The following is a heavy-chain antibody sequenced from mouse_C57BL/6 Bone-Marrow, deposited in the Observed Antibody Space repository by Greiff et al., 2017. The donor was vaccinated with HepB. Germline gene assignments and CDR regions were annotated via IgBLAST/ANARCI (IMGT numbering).Heavy chain of an antibody. CDR1: GFSLTSYG. CDR3: STHYYGSSLPYAMDY. J-gene: IGHJ4*01. D-gene: IGHD1-1*01. V-gene: IGHV2-3*01. Sequence: QVQLKESGPGLVAPSQSLSITCTVSGFSLTSYGVSWVRQPPGKGLEWLGVIWGEGSTNYHSAHIYRLSISKDNSKSQVFLNLNSLQTDDTATYYCSTHYYGSSLPYAMDYWGQGTSVTVSS. CDR2: IWGEGST.